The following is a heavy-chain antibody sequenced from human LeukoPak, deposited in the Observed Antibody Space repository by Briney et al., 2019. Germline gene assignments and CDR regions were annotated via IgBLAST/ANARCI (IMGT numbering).Heavy chain of an antibody. J-gene: IGHJ6*02. V-gene: IGHV3-53*01. CDR2: IYSGGST. CDR3: ASRRKSFYGMDV. D-gene: IGHD1-26*01. Sequence: GGSLRLSCAASGFTVSSNYMSWVRQAPGKGLEWVSVIYSGGSTYYAASVKGRFTISRDNSKNTLYLQMNSVRAEDTAVYYCASRRKSFYGMDVWGQGTTVTVSS. CDR1: GFTVSSNY.